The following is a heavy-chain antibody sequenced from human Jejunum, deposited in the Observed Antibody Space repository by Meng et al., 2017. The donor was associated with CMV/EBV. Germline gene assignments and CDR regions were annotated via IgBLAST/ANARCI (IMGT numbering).Heavy chain of an antibody. D-gene: IGHD4-11*01. CDR1: GFTVSSYW. CDR2: MNQDGGEK. Sequence: CGASGFTVSSYWMSWVRQAPGKGLEWVANMNQDGGEKYYLDSMEGRFTISRDNAKNSLYLQVNSLRAEDTAVYYCAAYSNDALDVWGQGTMVTVSS. J-gene: IGHJ3*01. CDR3: AAYSNDALDV. V-gene: IGHV3-7*01.